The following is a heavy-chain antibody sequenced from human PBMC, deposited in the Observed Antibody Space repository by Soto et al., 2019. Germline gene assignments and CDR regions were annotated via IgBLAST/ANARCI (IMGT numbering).Heavy chain of an antibody. CDR2: IYHSGST. CDR1: GGSISSSTW. V-gene: IGHV4-4*02. D-gene: IGHD3-22*01. CDR3: ARDKWLNYYYGMDV. Sequence: SEALSLTSAVSGGSISSSTWWSWDRQPPGKGLEWIGEIYHSGSTIYNPTLKSRVTISVDKSKNQFSLKLSSVTAADTAVYYCARDKWLNYYYGMDVWGQGTTVTVSS. J-gene: IGHJ6*02.